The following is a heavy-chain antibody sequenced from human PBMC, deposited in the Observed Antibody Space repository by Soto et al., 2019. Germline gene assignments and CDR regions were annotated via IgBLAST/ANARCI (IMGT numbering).Heavy chain of an antibody. J-gene: IGHJ4*02. CDR1: GGSISSYY. V-gene: IGHV4-59*01. CDR3: ARDRDYYGSGSYLGY. Sequence: PSETLSLTCTVSGGSISSYYWSWIRQPPGKGLEWIGYIYYSGSTNYNPSLKSRVTISVDTSKNQFSLKLSSVTAADTAVYYCARDRDYYGSGSYLGYWGQGTLVTAPQ. CDR2: IYYSGST. D-gene: IGHD3-10*01.